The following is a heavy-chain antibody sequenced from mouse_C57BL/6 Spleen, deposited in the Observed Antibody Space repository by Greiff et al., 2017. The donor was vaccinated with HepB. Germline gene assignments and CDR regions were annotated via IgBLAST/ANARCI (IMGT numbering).Heavy chain of an antibody. J-gene: IGHJ3*01. CDR1: GYTFTSYW. D-gene: IGHD1-1*01. Sequence: QVQLQQPGAELVRPGSSVKLSCKASGYTFTSYWMHWVKQRPIQGLEWIGNIDPSDSETHYNQKFKDKATLTVDKSSSTAYMQLSSLTSEDSAVYYCARGGENYYGSSKAWFAYWGQGTLVTVSA. CDR2: IDPSDSET. V-gene: IGHV1-52*01. CDR3: ARGGENYYGSSKAWFAY.